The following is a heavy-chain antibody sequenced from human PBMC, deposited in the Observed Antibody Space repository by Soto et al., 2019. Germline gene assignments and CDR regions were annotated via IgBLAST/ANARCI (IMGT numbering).Heavy chain of an antibody. CDR2: MYYSGST. V-gene: IGHV4-61*08. D-gene: IGHD1-20*01. Sequence: PSETLSLTCSVSGDSVSSAGYYWSWIRQPPGKGLEYVGYMYYSGSTHYNPSLKSRVTISVDTSKNQFSLELISVTAADTAVYYCAPDSSTYHGNTFDSWGQGTLVTVSS. CDR3: APDSSTYHGNTFDS. J-gene: IGHJ4*02. CDR1: GDSVSSAGYY.